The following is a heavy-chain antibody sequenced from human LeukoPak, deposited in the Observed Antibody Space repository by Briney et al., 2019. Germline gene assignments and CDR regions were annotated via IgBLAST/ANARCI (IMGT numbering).Heavy chain of an antibody. V-gene: IGHV4-34*01. CDR2: INHSGST. J-gene: IGHJ4*02. CDR1: GGSFSGYY. CDR3: ARGPPRVTYFDY. Sequence: PSETLSLTCAVYGGSFSGYYWSWIRRPPGKGLEWIGEINHSGSTNYNPSLKSRVTISVDTSKNQFSLKLSSVTAADTAVYYCARGPPRVTYFDYWGQGTLVTVSS.